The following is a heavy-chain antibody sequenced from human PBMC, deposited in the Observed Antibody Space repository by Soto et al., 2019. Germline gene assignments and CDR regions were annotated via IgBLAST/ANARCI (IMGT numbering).Heavy chain of an antibody. Sequence: EVQLVESGGGLVQPGGSLRLSCAASGFTFSSYSMNWVRQAPGKGLEWVSYISSSSNTIYYTDSVKGRFTISRDNAKNSLYLQMNSLRAEDTAVYFCAREVAGYFDYWGQGILVTVSS. V-gene: IGHV3-48*01. CDR1: GFTFSSYS. D-gene: IGHD6-19*01. CDR3: AREVAGYFDY. J-gene: IGHJ4*02. CDR2: ISSSSNTI.